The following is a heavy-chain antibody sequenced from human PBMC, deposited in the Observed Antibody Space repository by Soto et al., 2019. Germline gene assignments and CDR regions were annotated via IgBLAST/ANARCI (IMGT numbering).Heavy chain of an antibody. Sequence: QLQESGPGLVKPSETLSLTCSVSGDSINSDKYYWGWIRQPPGKGLEWIGSIYYRGNTYYNPSPQTRVTISLDKSKGQFSLRLNSVTAADSAVYFCARLEGLATISYYFDFWGQGAQVTVSS. CDR1: GDSINSDKYY. CDR2: IYYRGNT. V-gene: IGHV4-39*01. J-gene: IGHJ4*02. CDR3: ARLEGLATISYYFDF. D-gene: IGHD3-9*01.